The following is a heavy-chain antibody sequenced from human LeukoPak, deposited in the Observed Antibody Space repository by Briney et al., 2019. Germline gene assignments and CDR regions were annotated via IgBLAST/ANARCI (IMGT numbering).Heavy chain of an antibody. CDR3: ARARRGWSREDAFGI. CDR2: INWNGGST. D-gene: IGHD6-19*01. J-gene: IGHJ3*02. V-gene: IGHV3-20*01. Sequence: GGSLRLSCAASGFTFDDYGMSWVRQAPGKGLEWVSGINWNGGSTGYADSVKGRFTISRDNAKNSLYLQMNSLRAEDTALYHCARARRGWSREDAFGIWGQGTMVTVSS. CDR1: GFTFDDYG.